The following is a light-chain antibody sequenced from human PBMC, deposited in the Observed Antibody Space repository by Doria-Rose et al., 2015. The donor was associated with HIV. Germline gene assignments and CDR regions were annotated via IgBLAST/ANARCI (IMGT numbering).Light chain of an antibody. J-gene: IGKJ3*01. V-gene: IGKV4-1*01. CDR2: WAS. Sequence: VLTQPPESLGMSLGERATLNCRSNQGLLYTSKDYLAWYQQKPGQPPKLLIYWASTRQSGVPARFSGSGSRTDFTLTISSLEAEDVAVYYCQQYYDTPSFGPGTTVDIK. CDR3: QQYYDTPS. CDR1: QGLLYTSKDY.